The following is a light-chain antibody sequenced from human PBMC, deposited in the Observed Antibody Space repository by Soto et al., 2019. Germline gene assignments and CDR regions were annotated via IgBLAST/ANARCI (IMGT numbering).Light chain of an antibody. CDR2: LAS. CDR1: QSMSRY. J-gene: IGKJ4*01. Sequence: DIQMTQPPSSLSASVGDRVTITCRASQSMSRYLNWYQQKPGKGPKVLIYLASSLQSGVPSRFSGSGSGTDFTLTISSLQPEDFATYYCQQSYSTPLTFGGGTKVEIK. CDR3: QQSYSTPLT. V-gene: IGKV1-39*01.